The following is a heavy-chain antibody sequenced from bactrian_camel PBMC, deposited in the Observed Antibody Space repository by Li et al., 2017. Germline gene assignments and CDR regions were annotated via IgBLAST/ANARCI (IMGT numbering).Heavy chain of an antibody. J-gene: IGHJ4*01. V-gene: IGHV3S1*01. D-gene: IGHD2*01. CDR3: AIWGEKTPEDGYDYTDQYEYSY. Sequence: HVQLVESGGGLVQAGGSLTLSCAPSGFSISDTWVHWVRQAPGKGLEWVSTIYTADGRTKSADSVKDRFTMSRDNAKSMLYLQMNSLKSEDSALYYCAIWGEKTPEDGYDYTDQYEYSYWGQGTQV. CDR1: GFSISDTW. CDR2: IYTADGRT.